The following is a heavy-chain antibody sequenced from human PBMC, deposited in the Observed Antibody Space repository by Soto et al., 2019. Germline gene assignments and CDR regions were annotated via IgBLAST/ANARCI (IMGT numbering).Heavy chain of an antibody. J-gene: IGHJ5*02. D-gene: IGHD6-6*01. V-gene: IGHV1-3*01. CDR1: GYTFTSYA. Sequence: ASVKVSCKASGYTFTSYAMHWVRQAPGQRLEWMGWINAGNGNTKYSQKFQGRVTITRDTSASTAYMELSSLRSEDTAVYYCARDSSSSRVWNNWFDPWGQGSLVTVSS. CDR3: ARDSSSSRVWNNWFDP. CDR2: INAGNGNT.